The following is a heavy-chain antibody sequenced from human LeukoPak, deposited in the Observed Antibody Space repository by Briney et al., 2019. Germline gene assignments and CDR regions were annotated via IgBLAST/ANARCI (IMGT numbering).Heavy chain of an antibody. V-gene: IGHV3-30*02. D-gene: IGHD3-22*01. CDR3: AKDLRSSGYFPYYFDY. CDR1: GFTFDIYA. J-gene: IGHJ4*02. Sequence: GGSLRLSCAASGFTFDIYAMHWVRQAPGKGLEWVAFIRYHGSNKYYVDSVKGRFTISRDNSKNTLYLQMNSLRDEDTAVYYCAKDLRSSGYFPYYFDYWGQGTLVTVSS. CDR2: IRYHGSNK.